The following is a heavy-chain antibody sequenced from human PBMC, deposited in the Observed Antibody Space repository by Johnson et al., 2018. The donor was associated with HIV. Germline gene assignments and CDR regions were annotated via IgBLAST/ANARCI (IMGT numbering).Heavy chain of an antibody. J-gene: IGHJ3*01. CDR2: SSWNSGSI. CDR3: ARFLGYYDSNGYYFGDGFDV. Sequence: VQLVESGGGLVQPGGSLRLSCAASGFTFSSYAMHWVRQAPGKGLEWVSGSSWNSGSIGYADSVKGRFTISRDNAKNSLYLQINSLEAEDTAWYYCARFLGYYDSNGYYFGDGFDVWGRGTMVTVSS. CDR1: GFTFSSYA. V-gene: IGHV3-9*01. D-gene: IGHD3-22*01.